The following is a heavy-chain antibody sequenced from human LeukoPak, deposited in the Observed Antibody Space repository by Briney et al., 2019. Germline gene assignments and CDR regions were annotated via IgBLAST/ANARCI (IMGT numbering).Heavy chain of an antibody. J-gene: IGHJ4*02. CDR1: GGSISSGGYY. CDR3: ARDRVTAIRGEIDY. V-gene: IGHV4-31*11. D-gene: IGHD2-21*02. Sequence: SQTLFLTCAVSGGSISSGGYYWSWIRQHPGKGLEWIGYIYYSGSTYYNPSLKSRVTISVDTSKNQFSLKLSSVTAADTAVYYCARDRVTAIRGEIDYWGQGTLVTVSS. CDR2: IYYSGST.